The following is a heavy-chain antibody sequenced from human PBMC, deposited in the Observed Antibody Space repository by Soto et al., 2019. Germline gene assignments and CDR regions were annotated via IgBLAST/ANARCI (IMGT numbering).Heavy chain of an antibody. D-gene: IGHD6-19*01. Sequence: ASVKVSCKASGYTFTSYGISWVRQAPGQGLEWMGWISAYNGNTNYAQKLQGRVTMTTDTSTSTVYMELRSLRSDDTAVYYCARVIAVAGCFDYWGQGTLVTVSS. J-gene: IGHJ4*02. CDR2: ISAYNGNT. V-gene: IGHV1-18*01. CDR1: GYTFTSYG. CDR3: ARVIAVAGCFDY.